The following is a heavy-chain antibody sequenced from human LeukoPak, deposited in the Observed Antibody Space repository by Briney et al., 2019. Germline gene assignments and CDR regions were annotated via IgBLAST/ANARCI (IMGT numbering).Heavy chain of an antibody. J-gene: IGHJ4*02. CDR1: GFTFGDYA. CDR3: TRDFYCTNGVCYTTEWDY. Sequence: GRSLRLSCTASGFTFGDYAMSWVRQAPGKGLEWVGFIRSKAYGGTTGYAASVKGRFTISRDDSKSIAYLQMNSLKTEDTAVYYCTRDFYCTNGVCYTTEWDYWGQGTLVTVSS. V-gene: IGHV3-49*04. D-gene: IGHD2-8*01. CDR2: IRSKAYGGTT.